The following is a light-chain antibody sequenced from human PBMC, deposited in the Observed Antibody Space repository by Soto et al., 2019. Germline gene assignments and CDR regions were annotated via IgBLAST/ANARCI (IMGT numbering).Light chain of an antibody. J-gene: IGKJ3*01. Sequence: DIQLTQSPSFLSASVGDRVTITCRVSQGISSYLAWYQQKPGTAPKLLIFAASTLQNGVPSRFSGSGSGTEFTLTISSLQPEDFATYYCLHLNSYSPDTFGPGTKVDIK. CDR3: LHLNSYSPDT. V-gene: IGKV1-9*01. CDR2: AAS. CDR1: QGISSY.